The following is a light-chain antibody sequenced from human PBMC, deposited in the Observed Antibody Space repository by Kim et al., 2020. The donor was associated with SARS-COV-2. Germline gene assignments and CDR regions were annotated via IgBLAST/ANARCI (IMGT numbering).Light chain of an antibody. CDR1: SSDVGGYNY. CDR2: DVT. J-gene: IGLJ2*01. V-gene: IGLV2-11*01. CDR3: CSYAGGYTHVV. Sequence: QSALTQPRSVSGSPGQSVTISCTGTSSDVGGYNYVSWYQQHPGRAPKLMINDVTKRPSGVPDRFSGSKSGNTASLTISGLQAEHEADYYCCSYAGGYTHVVFGGGTQLTVL.